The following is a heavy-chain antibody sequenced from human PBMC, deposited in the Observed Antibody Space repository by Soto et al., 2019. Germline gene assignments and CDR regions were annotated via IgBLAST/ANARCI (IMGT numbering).Heavy chain of an antibody. CDR1: GFTFSSYS. D-gene: IGHD1-26*01. Sequence: GSLRLSCAASGFTFSSYSMNWVRQAPGKGLEWVSSISSSSSYIYYADSVKGRFTISMDNAKNSLYLQMNSLRAEDTAVYYCARDLRELPTYYYYYGMDVWGQGTTVTVSS. CDR3: ARDLRELPTYYYYYGMDV. CDR2: ISSSSSYI. V-gene: IGHV3-21*01. J-gene: IGHJ6*02.